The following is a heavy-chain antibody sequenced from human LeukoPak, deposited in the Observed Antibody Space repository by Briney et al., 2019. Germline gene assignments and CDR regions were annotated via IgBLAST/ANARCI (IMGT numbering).Heavy chain of an antibody. CDR3: ARGSSSWYFYFDY. J-gene: IGHJ4*02. CDR1: GYTFTGYY. Sequence: GASVKVSCKAYGYTFTGYYMHCVRQAPGQGLEWMGWINPNSGGTNYAQKFQGRVTMTRDTSISTAYMELSRLRSDDTAVYYCARGSSSWYFYFDYWGQGTLVTVSS. CDR2: INPNSGGT. D-gene: IGHD6-13*01. V-gene: IGHV1-2*02.